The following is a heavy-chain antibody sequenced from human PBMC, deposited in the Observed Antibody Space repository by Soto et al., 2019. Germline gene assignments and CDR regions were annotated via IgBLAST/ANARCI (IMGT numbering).Heavy chain of an antibody. Sequence: QLVQSGDEVKKPGASVKVSCRASGYIFNSVGISWLRQVPGQGLEWMVWVSTYSEHTKSVQKFQDRVTLTADTSTSTVHMELRSPRSADTAVYYCARDLSWNNVLGFDSWGQGTLVTVSS. J-gene: IGHJ4*02. CDR2: VSTYSEHT. V-gene: IGHV1-18*04. CDR3: ARDLSWNNVLGFDS. CDR1: GYIFNSVG. D-gene: IGHD1-1*01.